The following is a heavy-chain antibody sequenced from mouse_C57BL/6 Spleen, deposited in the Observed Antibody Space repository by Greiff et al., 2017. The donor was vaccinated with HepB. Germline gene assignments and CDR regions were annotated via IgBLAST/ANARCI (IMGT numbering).Heavy chain of an antibody. Sequence: VQLQQSGPELVKPGASVKMSCKASGYTFTDYNMHCVKQSHGKSLEWIGYINPNNGGTSYNQKFKGKATLTVNKSSSTAYMELRSLTSEDSAVYYCARIPNYYGSRGYYFDYWGQGTTLTVSS. V-gene: IGHV1-22*01. CDR1: GYTFTDYN. J-gene: IGHJ2*01. D-gene: IGHD1-1*01. CDR2: INPNNGGT. CDR3: ARIPNYYGSRGYYFDY.